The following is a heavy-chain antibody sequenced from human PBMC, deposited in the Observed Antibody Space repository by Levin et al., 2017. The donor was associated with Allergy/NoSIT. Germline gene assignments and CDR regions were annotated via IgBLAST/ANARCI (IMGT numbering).Heavy chain of an antibody. J-gene: IGHJ4*02. CDR3: ARGLAVAGQRYFDY. D-gene: IGHD6-19*01. Sequence: GGSLRLSCAASGFTISSNYMSWVRQAPGKGLEWVSVIYSGGSTYYADSVKGRFTISRDNSKNTLYLQMNSLRAEDTAVYYCARGLAVAGQRYFDYWGQGTLVTVSS. CDR1: GFTISSNY. V-gene: IGHV3-53*01. CDR2: IYSGGST.